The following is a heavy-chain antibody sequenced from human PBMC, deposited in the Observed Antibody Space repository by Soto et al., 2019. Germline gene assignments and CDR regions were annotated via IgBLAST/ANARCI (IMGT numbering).Heavy chain of an antibody. CDR3: ARGQQLPHTFDY. J-gene: IGHJ4*02. CDR1: GYTFTSYA. D-gene: IGHD6-13*01. Sequence: ASVKVSCKASGYTFTSYAMHWVRQAPGQRLEWMGWINAGNGNTKYSQKFQGRVTITRDTSASTAYMELSSLRSEDTAVYYCARGQQLPHTFDYWGQGTLVTVSS. V-gene: IGHV1-3*01. CDR2: INAGNGNT.